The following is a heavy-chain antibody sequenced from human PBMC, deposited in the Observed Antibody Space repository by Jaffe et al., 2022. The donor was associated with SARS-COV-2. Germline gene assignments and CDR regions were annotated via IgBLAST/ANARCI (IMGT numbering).Heavy chain of an antibody. CDR3: ARGHEYGGNSQRF. CDR1: GFTFSSHW. D-gene: IGHD4-17*01. V-gene: IGHV3-74*01. J-gene: IGHJ4*02. CDR2: INGDGAMT. Sequence: EVQLVESGGGLVQPGESLRLSCAASGFTFSSHWLHWVRQVPGKGLVWVSRINGDGAMTNYADSVKGRFTISRDNAKNTLYLQMNSLRAEDTAVYYCARGHEYGGNSQRFWGQGTLVTVSS.